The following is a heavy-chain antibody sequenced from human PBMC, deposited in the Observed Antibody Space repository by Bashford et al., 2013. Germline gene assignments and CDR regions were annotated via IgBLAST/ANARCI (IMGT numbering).Heavy chain of an antibody. CDR2: IRADNGNT. J-gene: IGHJ3*02. Sequence: WVRQAPGQGLEWMGWIRADNGNTNFAQKLQGRVTMTIDTSTSTAYMELRSLRSDDTAVYFCARESDAFDIWGQGTMVTVSS. V-gene: IGHV1-18*01. CDR3: ARESDAFDI.